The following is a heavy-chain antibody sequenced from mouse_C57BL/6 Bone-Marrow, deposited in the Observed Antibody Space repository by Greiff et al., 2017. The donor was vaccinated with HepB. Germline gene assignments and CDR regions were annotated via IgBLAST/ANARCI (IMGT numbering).Heavy chain of an antibody. CDR2: INPSSGYT. Sequence: VKLQESGAELAKPGASVKLSCKASGYTFTSYWMHWVNQRPGQGLEWIGYINPSSGYTKYNQKLKDKATLTADKSSSTAYMQLSSLTYEDSAVYYCARGEITTVVAPAMDYWGQGTSVTVSS. CDR1: GYTFTSYW. J-gene: IGHJ4*01. V-gene: IGHV1-7*01. D-gene: IGHD1-1*01. CDR3: ARGEITTVVAPAMDY.